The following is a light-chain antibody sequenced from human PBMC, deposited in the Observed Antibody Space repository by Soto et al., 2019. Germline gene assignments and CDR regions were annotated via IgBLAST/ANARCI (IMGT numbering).Light chain of an antibody. V-gene: IGKV1-39*01. J-gene: IGKJ1*01. CDR3: HQIHTTPWT. CDR2: AAT. Sequence: DIQMTQSPSSLSASVGDRVTITCRASQRITTYLNWYQQRPGKAPSLLIYAATYLRSGVPSRFSGSGSGTEFTLTIDGLQPDDFATYFCHQIHTTPWTFGQGTKVVIK. CDR1: QRITTY.